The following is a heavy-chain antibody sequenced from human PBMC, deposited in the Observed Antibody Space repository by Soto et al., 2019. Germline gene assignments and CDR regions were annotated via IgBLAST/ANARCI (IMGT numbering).Heavy chain of an antibody. V-gene: IGHV4-34*01. CDR1: GGSFSGYY. D-gene: IGHD3-3*01. J-gene: IGHJ6*03. Sequence: PSETLSLTCAVVGGSFSGYYWSWFRQPPGKGLEWIGEINHSGSTNYNPSLKSRVTISVDTSKNQFSLKLSSVTAADTAVYYCARGKRITIFGSSLGYYYYMDVWGKGTTVTVSS. CDR3: ARGKRITIFGSSLGYYYYMDV. CDR2: INHSGST.